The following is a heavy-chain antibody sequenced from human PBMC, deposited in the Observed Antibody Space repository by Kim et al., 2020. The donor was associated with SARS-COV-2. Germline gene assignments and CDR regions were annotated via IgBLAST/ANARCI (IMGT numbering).Heavy chain of an antibody. CDR2: ISGSGATT. J-gene: IGHJ6*02. D-gene: IGHD2-2*01. V-gene: IGHV3-23*01. Sequence: GGSLRLSCAASGFTFSTYAMTWVRQAPGKGLEWASFISGSGATTYYRDSVKGRFTISRDNSKNTLSLQMNSLTSDDTAVYYCAKGTSSSTYQYAMDVWG. CDR1: GFTFSTYA. CDR3: AKGTSSSTYQYAMDV.